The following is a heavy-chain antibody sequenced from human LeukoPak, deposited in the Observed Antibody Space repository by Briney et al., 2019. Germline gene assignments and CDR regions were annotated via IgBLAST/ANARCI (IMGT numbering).Heavy chain of an antibody. CDR2: INPNSGGT. Sequence: ASVKVSCKASGYTFTSYYMHWVRQAPGQGLEWMGWINPNSGGTNYAQKFQGRVTMTRGTSISTAYMELSRLRSDDTAVYYCARSHIVVVPAAIRGYNWFDPWGQGTLVTVSS. CDR1: GYTFTSYY. V-gene: IGHV1-2*02. CDR3: ARSHIVVVPAAIRGYNWFDP. J-gene: IGHJ5*02. D-gene: IGHD2-2*01.